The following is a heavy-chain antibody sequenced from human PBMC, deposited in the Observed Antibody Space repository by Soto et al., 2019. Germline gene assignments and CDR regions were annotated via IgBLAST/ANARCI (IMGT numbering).Heavy chain of an antibody. Sequence: SVKVSCKASGGTFSSYAISWVRQAPGQGLEWMGGIIPIFGTANYAQKFQGRVTITADESTSTAYMELSSLRSEDTAVYYCAREYYYDSSGYYYYYGMDVWGQGTTVTVSS. J-gene: IGHJ6*02. D-gene: IGHD3-22*01. CDR1: GGTFSSYA. CDR3: AREYYYDSSGYYYYYGMDV. V-gene: IGHV1-69*13. CDR2: IIPIFGTA.